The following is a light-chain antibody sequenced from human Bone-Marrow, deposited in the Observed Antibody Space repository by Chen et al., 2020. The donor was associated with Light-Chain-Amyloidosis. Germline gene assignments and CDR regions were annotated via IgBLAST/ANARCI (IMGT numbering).Light chain of an antibody. Sequence: SYEITQPPSVLVSPGQTARITCFGDDLPTKSASWYQHKPGQAPVLVIHRDTERPSGISERFYGSSSGTTATFTISGVQAEDEADYHCQSADSSGTYEVIFGGGTHLNVL. CDR1: DLPTKS. CDR3: QSADSSGTYEVI. J-gene: IGLJ2*01. V-gene: IGLV3-25*03. CDR2: RDT.